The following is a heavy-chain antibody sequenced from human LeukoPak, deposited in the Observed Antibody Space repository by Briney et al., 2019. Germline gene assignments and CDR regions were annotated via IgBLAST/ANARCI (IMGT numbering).Heavy chain of an antibody. CDR1: GYTFTSYY. V-gene: IGHV1-46*01. Sequence: ASVKVSCKASGYTFTSYYMHWVRQAPRQGLEWLGIINPSGGSTSYAQKFQGRVTMTRDTSTSTVYMELSSLRSEDTAVYYCAREQQPNWFDPWGQGTLVTVSS. D-gene: IGHD6-13*01. CDR3: AREQQPNWFDP. J-gene: IGHJ5*02. CDR2: INPSGGST.